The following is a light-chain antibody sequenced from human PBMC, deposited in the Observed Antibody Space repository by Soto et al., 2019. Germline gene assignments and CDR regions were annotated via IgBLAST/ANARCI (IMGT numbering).Light chain of an antibody. CDR3: QQYGSSPIT. CDR2: GAS. J-gene: IGKJ5*01. CDR1: QSVSSSY. V-gene: IGKV3-20*01. Sequence: EIVLTQSPATLSLSPGERPTLSCWFSQSVSSSYLAWYQQKPGQAPRLLIYGASSRATGIPDRFSGSGSGTDFTLTISRLEPEDFAVYYCQQYGSSPITFGQGTRLE.